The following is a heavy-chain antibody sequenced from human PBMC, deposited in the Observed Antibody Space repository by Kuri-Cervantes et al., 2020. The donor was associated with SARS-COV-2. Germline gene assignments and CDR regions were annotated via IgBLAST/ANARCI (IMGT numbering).Heavy chain of an antibody. V-gene: IGHV1-8*01. J-gene: IGHJ6*02. CDR2: MNPNSGNT. CDR3: ARTYCGGDCYSANYYGMDV. D-gene: IGHD2-21*02. CDR1: GYTFTSYD. Sequence: ASVKVSCKASGYTFTSYDINWVRQATGQGLEWMGWMNPNSGNTGYAQKFQGRVTMTRNTSISTAYMELSSLRAEDTAVYYCARTYCGGDCYSANYYGMDVWGQGTTVTVSS.